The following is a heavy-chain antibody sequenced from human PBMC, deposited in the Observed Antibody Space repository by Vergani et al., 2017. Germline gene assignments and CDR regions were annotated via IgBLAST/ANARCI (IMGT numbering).Heavy chain of an antibody. V-gene: IGHV4-39*01. J-gene: IGHJ6*03. D-gene: IGHD3-3*01. Sequence: QLQLQESCPGLVKPSETLSLTCTVSGGSISSSSYYWGWIRQPPGKGLEWIGSIYYSGSTYYNPSLKSRVTISVDTSKNQFSLKLRSVTAADTAVYYCARRGXRFLEWSESGDYYYYMDVWGKGTTVTVSS. CDR1: GGSISSSSYY. CDR3: ARRGXRFLEWSESGDYYYYMDV. CDR2: IYYSGST.